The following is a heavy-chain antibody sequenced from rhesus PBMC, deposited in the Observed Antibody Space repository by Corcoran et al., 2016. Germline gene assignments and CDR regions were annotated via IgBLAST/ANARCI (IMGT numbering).Heavy chain of an antibody. V-gene: IGHV1-1*01. Sequence: QVQLVQSGAEIKQPGASVKLSCKASGYTFTSYYMHWVRQAPGQGLEWIVLISPYHGNKGYAQNIQGRVTITTETATGTGYMELSSLRSEDTAVYYCTRGRRSSIQYFEFWGQGALVTVSS. CDR2: ISPYHGNK. D-gene: IGHD6-19*01. J-gene: IGHJ1*01. CDR3: TRGRRSSIQYFEF. CDR1: GYTFTSYY.